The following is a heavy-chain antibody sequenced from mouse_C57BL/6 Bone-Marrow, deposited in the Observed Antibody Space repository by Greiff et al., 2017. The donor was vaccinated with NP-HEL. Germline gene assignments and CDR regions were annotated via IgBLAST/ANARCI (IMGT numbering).Heavy chain of an antibody. Sequence: EVKVVESGGGLVQPGGSMKLSCAASGFTFSDAWMDWVRQSPEKGLEWVAEIRNKANNHATYYAESVKGRFTISRDYSKSSVYLQMNSLRAEDTGIYYCTRGYSNFYAMDYWGQGTSVTVSS. J-gene: IGHJ4*01. CDR1: GFTFSDAW. D-gene: IGHD2-5*01. CDR3: TRGYSNFYAMDY. V-gene: IGHV6-6*01. CDR2: IRNKANNHAT.